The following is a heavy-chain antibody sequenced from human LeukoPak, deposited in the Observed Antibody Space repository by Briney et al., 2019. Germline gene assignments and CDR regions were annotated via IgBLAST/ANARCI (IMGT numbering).Heavy chain of an antibody. CDR2: INPNSGGT. V-gene: IGHV1-2*02. J-gene: IGHJ3*02. Sequence: ASVKVSCKASGYTFTGYYMHWVRQAPGQGLEWMGWINPNSGGTNYAQKFQGRVTMTRDTSISTAYMELSSLTSEDTAVYYCARPRYTNSQDAFDIWGQGTMVTVSS. D-gene: IGHD3-9*01. CDR1: GYTFTGYY. CDR3: ARPRYTNSQDAFDI.